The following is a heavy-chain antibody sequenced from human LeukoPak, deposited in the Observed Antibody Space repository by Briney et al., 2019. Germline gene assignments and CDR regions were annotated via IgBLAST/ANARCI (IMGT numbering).Heavy chain of an antibody. Sequence: GGSLRLSCAASGFTFSTYGMHWVRQAPGKGLEWVAFLNQDGGHKYYVDSVKGRFSLSRDNAKNSLYLQMNSLRVEDTAIYYCARAGDYYFHYWGQGTLVTVSS. CDR2: LNQDGGHK. D-gene: IGHD4-17*01. V-gene: IGHV3-7*01. J-gene: IGHJ4*02. CDR3: ARAGDYYFHY. CDR1: GFTFSTYG.